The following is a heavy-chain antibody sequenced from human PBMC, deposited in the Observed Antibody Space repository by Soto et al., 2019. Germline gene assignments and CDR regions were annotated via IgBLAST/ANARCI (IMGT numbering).Heavy chain of an antibody. CDR3: ARASQYYGSGPFDF. CDR2: VYYSGHT. V-gene: IGHV4-59*01. D-gene: IGHD3-10*01. Sequence: QVQLQESGPGLVKPSETLSLNCSVSGGSLSSYFWTWIRQIPGRGLEWIGHVYYSGHTKYNPSLANRLTFSVDTSNNQFFLTLTSVTAADTATYFCARASQYYGSGPFDFWGQGTLVTVSS. CDR1: GGSLSSYF. J-gene: IGHJ4*02.